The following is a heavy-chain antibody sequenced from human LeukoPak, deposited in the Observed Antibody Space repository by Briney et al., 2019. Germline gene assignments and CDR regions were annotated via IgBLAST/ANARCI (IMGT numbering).Heavy chain of an antibody. V-gene: IGHV3-11*04. CDR3: AREAQIITMVRGYFDY. CDR1: GFTFSDYY. D-gene: IGHD3-10*01. Sequence: GGSLRLSCAASGFTFSDYYMSWIRQAPGKGLEWDSYISSSGSTIYYADSVKGRFTISRDNAKNSLYLQMNSLRAEDTAVYYCAREAQIITMVRGYFDYWGQGTLVTVSS. CDR2: ISSSGSTI. J-gene: IGHJ4*02.